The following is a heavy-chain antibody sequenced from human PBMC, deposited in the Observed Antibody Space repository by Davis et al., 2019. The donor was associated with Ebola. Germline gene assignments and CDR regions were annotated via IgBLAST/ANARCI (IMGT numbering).Heavy chain of an antibody. CDR1: GFTFSNYA. V-gene: IGHV3-30-3*01. J-gene: IGHJ4*02. Sequence: GESLKISCAASGFTFSNYAMYWVRQAPGKGLECVAGISFDEGTEYYADSVKGRFTISRDNAKNSLYLQMNSLRAEDTAVYYCARDCYDLDRIAVAGTLDYWGQGTLVTVSS. CDR2: ISFDEGTE. D-gene: IGHD6-19*01. CDR3: ARDCYDLDRIAVAGTLDY.